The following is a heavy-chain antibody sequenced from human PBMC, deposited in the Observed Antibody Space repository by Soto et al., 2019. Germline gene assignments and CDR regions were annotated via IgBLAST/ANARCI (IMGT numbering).Heavy chain of an antibody. J-gene: IGHJ5*02. Sequence: SETLSLTCTVSGGSISSSSDYWGWIRQPPGKGLEWIGSIYYSGSTYYNPSLKSRVTISVDTSKNQFSLKLSSVTAADTAVYYCARYFIAAASNWFDPWGQGTLVTVSS. CDR1: GGSISSSSDY. CDR2: IYYSGST. D-gene: IGHD6-13*01. CDR3: ARYFIAAASNWFDP. V-gene: IGHV4-39*01.